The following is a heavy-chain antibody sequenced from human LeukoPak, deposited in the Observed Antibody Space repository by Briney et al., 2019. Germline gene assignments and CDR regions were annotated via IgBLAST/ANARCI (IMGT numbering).Heavy chain of an antibody. J-gene: IGHJ4*02. D-gene: IGHD1-26*01. CDR3: AKKAQYNGNYPLDY. V-gene: IGHV3-23*01. CDR1: GFTFTSYS. CDR2: TSDRGDYT. Sequence: PGGSLRLSCAASGFTFTSYSMSWVRQAPGMGLEWVSGTSDRGDYTYYADSVKGRFTISRDNSKNTLYLQMNSLRAEDTALYFCAKKAQYNGNYPLDYWGQGTLVTVSS.